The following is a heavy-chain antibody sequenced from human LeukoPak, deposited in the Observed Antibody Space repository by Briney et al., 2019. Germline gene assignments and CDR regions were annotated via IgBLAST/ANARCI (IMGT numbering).Heavy chain of an antibody. CDR1: GGSISSSSYY. V-gene: IGHV4-39*01. J-gene: IGHJ6*02. CDR2: IYYGGSP. CDR3: ERPLAVDGRGVDYYYGMDV. D-gene: IGHD6-19*01. Sequence: PSETLSLICTVSGGSISSSSYYWGWVRQPPGKGQGWVGRIYYGGSPYNNPSRKSRVTISVDTSKNQFSLKLSSVAAADADVYYCERPLAVDGRGVDYYYGMDVWGQGTTVTVSS.